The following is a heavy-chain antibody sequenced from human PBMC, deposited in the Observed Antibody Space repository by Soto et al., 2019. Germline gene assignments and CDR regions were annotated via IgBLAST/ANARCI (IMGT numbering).Heavy chain of an antibody. Sequence: SVKVSCKASGGTFYTYTFSWVRQAPGQGLEWMGSVTPIYPTTNYAEKFQGRLTVTADGSTNTAYMELNSLTSDDTAVYYCARIPRYSFPTSDDLDSWGQGTLVTVSS. CDR1: GGTFYTYT. CDR2: VTPIYPTT. J-gene: IGHJ4*02. D-gene: IGHD5-18*01. V-gene: IGHV1-69*13. CDR3: ARIPRYSFPTSDDLDS.